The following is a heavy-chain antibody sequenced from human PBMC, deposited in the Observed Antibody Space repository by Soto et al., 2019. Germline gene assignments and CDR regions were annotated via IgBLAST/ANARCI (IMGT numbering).Heavy chain of an antibody. CDR3: ARTGYYDSSGYSDY. Sequence: SVKVSCKASGGTFSSYAISWVRQAPGQGLEWMGGIIPIFGTANYAQKFQGRVTITADESTSTAYMELSSLRSEDTAVYYCARTGYYDSSGYSDYWGQGTLVTVSS. CDR2: IIPIFGTA. V-gene: IGHV1-69*13. CDR1: GGTFSSYA. J-gene: IGHJ4*02. D-gene: IGHD3-22*01.